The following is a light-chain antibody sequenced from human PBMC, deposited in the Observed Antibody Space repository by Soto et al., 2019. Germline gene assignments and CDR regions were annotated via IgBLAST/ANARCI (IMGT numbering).Light chain of an antibody. V-gene: IGKV3-20*01. CDR2: GVS. CDR1: QTVRNSY. Sequence: EIVLTQSPGTLSLSPGERATLSCRASQTVRNSYLAWYQQKPGQAPRLLIYGVSARATGIPDRFSGSGSGTDFTLTISRLEPEDFAVFYCQQDDGSLPYTFGQGTKLEIK. CDR3: QQDDGSLPYT. J-gene: IGKJ2*01.